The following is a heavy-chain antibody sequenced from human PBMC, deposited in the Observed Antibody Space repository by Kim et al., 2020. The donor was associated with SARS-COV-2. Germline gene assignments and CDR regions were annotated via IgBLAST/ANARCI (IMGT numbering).Heavy chain of an antibody. J-gene: IGHJ2*01. CDR3: ARGLYDDFWSGYQTQYNW. CDR1: EFSVSSNF. CDR2: IYSGGST. V-gene: IGHV3-53*01. D-gene: IGHD3-3*01. Sequence: GGSLRLSCAASEFSVSSNFMSWFRQAPGKGLEWVSVIYSGGSTYYADSVKGRFTISRDKSKNTLHLQMNSLRAEDTAVYYCARGLYDDFWSGYQTQYNW.